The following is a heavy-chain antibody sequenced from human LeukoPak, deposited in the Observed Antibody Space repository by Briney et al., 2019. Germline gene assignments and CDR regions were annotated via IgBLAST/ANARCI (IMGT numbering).Heavy chain of an antibody. CDR2: ISSSSTI. CDR1: GFTFSSYS. Sequence: PGGSLRLSCAASGFTFSSYSMNWVRQAPGKGLEWVSYISSSSTIYYADSVKGRFTISRDNSRNMLYLQMNSLRAEDTAVYYCARDVNSYAHCGHWGQGSLVTVSS. J-gene: IGHJ4*02. D-gene: IGHD5-18*01. V-gene: IGHV3-48*01. CDR3: ARDVNSYAHCGH.